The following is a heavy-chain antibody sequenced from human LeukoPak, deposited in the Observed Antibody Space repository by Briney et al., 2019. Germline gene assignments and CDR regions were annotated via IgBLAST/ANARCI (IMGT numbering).Heavy chain of an antibody. J-gene: IGHJ3*02. CDR1: GYTFTDYY. D-gene: IGHD5-18*01. V-gene: IGHV1-2*02. CDR3: ARDLAFGGMVTNRGAFDI. Sequence: GASVKVSCKASGYTFTDYYMHWVRQAPGQGLEWMGWINPKRGGTNYAQKIQGRVTMTRDTSIRTAYKELGRRRSDDTAVFSCARDLAFGGMVTNRGAFDIWGQGTMVTVSS. CDR2: INPKRGGT.